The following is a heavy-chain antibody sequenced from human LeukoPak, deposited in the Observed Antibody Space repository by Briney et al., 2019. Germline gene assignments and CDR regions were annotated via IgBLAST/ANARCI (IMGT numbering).Heavy chain of an antibody. CDR1: GFTFSSYA. CDR3: AKGGGSYSYYFDY. V-gene: IGHV3-23*01. J-gene: IGHJ4*02. CDR2: ISGSGGST. Sequence: PGGSLRLSCAASGFTFSSYAMSWVGQAPGKGLEWVSAISGSGGSTYYTDSVKGRFTISRDNSKNTLYLQMNSLRAEDTAVYYCAKGGGSYSYYFDYWGQGTLVTVSS. D-gene: IGHD1-26*01.